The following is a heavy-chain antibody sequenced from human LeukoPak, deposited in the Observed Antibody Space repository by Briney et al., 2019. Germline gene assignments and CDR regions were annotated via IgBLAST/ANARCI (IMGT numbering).Heavy chain of an antibody. J-gene: IGHJ3*02. CDR3: ARRGFSGWYRGAFDI. V-gene: IGHV4-59*08. CDR2: IYYSGST. CDR1: GGSISSYY. D-gene: IGHD6-19*01. Sequence: PSETLSLTCTVSGGSISSYYWSWLRQPPGKGLEWIGYIYYSGSTNYNPSLKSRVTISVDTSKNQFSLKLSSVTAADTAVYYCARRGFSGWYRGAFDIWGQGTMVTVSS.